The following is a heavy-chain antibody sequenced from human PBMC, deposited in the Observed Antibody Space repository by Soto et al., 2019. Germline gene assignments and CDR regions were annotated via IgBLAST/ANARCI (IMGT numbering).Heavy chain of an antibody. CDR2: IIPISGTA. Sequence: QVQLVQSGAEVKKPGSSVKVSCKASGGTFSSYAISWVRQAPGQGLEWMGGIIPISGTANYAQKFQGRVTITADESTSTAYMALSSLTSEDTAVYYCARSQGSSAILGIYYYYYYGMDVGGQGTTVTVSS. J-gene: IGHJ6*01. D-gene: IGHD2-2*01. CDR1: GGTFSSYA. V-gene: IGHV1-69*01. CDR3: ARSQGSSAILGIYYYYYYGMDV.